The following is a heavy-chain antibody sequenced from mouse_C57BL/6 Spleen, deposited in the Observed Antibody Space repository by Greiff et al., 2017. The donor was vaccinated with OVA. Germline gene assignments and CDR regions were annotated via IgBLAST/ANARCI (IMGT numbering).Heavy chain of an antibody. CDR2: IDPSDSYT. CDR3: AREVEGPYAMDY. J-gene: IGHJ4*01. V-gene: IGHV1-59*01. D-gene: IGHD1-1*02. CDR1: GYTFTSYW. Sequence: QVQLQQPGAELVRPGTSVKLSCKASGYTFTSYWMHWVKQRPGQGLEWIGVIDPSDSYTNYNQKFKGKATLTVDTSSSTAYMQLSSLTSEDSAVYYCAREVEGPYAMDYWGQGTSVTVSS.